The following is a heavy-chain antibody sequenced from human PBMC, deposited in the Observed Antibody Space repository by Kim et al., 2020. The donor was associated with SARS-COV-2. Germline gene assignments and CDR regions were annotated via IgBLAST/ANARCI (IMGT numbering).Heavy chain of an antibody. CDR1: GFTFRSYD. J-gene: IGHJ5*02. V-gene: IGHV3-13*01. CDR3: ARGAPDYNWFDP. CDR2: IDTAGRT. Sequence: GGSLRLSCAASGFTFRSYDMHWVRQPTGKGLEWVSGIDTAGRTYYPGSVKGRFTISRENAKNSLYLQMNSLRAGDTAVYYCARGAPDYNWFDPRGQGTLVTVSS. D-gene: IGHD1-20*01.